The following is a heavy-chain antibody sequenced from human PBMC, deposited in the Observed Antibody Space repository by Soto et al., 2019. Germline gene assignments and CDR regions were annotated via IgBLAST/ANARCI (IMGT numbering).Heavy chain of an antibody. Sequence: QVQLVQSGAEVRKPGSSVRVSCKASGGSFNRHTISWVRQAPGQGLEWMGGIIPIFGTATHAQKFQGRVRIIADESTSTAYMELSSLRTDDTAIYYCARGWGYDSTDYYYAYWGQGSLVIVSS. V-gene: IGHV1-69*01. CDR3: ARGWGYDSTDYYYAY. D-gene: IGHD3-22*01. J-gene: IGHJ4*02. CDR2: IIPIFGTA. CDR1: GGSFNRHT.